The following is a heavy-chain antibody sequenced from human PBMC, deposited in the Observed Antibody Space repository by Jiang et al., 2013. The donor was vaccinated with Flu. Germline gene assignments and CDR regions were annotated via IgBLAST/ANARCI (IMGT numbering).Heavy chain of an antibody. CDR1: TLNSYA. D-gene: IGHD6-19*01. CDR3: SRDVWSRGSRYRPVPGVDY. Sequence: TLNSYAISWVRQAPGHGLEWMAGIIPIIGTTHYAQKFQGRIKLTADDSTSTAYMELSSLTSDDTAVYYCSRDVWSRGSRYRPVPGVDYWGQGTQVTVST. J-gene: IGHJ4*02. CDR2: IIPIIGTT. V-gene: IGHV1-69*01.